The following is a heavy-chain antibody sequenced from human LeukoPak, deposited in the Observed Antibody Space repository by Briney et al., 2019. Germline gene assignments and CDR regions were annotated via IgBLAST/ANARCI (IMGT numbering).Heavy chain of an antibody. V-gene: IGHV3-23*01. CDR3: ARDLGYNSNWFDP. Sequence: GGSLRLSCAASGFTFSNYAMTWVRQAPGQGLEWVSVVGTSAGTTFYADSVKGRFTISRDNSKNTLYLQMNSLRAEDTAVYYCARDLGYNSNWFDPWGQGTLVTVSS. CDR1: GFTFSNYA. J-gene: IGHJ5*02. D-gene: IGHD5-24*01. CDR2: VGTSAGTT.